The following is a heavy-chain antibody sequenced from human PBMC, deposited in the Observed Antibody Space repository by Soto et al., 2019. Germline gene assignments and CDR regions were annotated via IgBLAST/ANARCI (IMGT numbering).Heavy chain of an antibody. CDR1: GFIFSNYA. J-gene: IGHJ6*03. D-gene: IGHD7-27*01. CDR3: ARDLSWGSNWYYYMDV. CDR2: ISGSSGST. Sequence: GSRRLSCAASGFIFSNYAMNWVRQAPGKGLEWVSIISGSSGSTYYADSVKGRFTVSRDNARNSLYLQMNSPRAEDTAVYYCARDLSWGSNWYYYMDVWGKGTTVTVSS. V-gene: IGHV3-23*01.